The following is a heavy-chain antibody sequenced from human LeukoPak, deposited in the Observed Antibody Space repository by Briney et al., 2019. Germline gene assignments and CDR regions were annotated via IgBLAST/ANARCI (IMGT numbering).Heavy chain of an antibody. D-gene: IGHD3-3*01. Sequence: GSLRLSCTVSGGSISSSSYYWGWIRQPPGKGLEWIGSIYYSGSTYYNPSLKSRVTISVDTSKNQFSLKLSSVTAADTAVYYCASLVYDFWSGYLGHYFDYWGQGTLVTVSS. V-gene: IGHV4-39*01. J-gene: IGHJ4*02. CDR1: GGSISSSSYY. CDR3: ASLVYDFWSGYLGHYFDY. CDR2: IYYSGST.